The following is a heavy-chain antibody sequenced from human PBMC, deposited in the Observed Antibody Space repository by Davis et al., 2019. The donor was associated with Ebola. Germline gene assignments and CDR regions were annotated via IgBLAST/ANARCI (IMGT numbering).Heavy chain of an antibody. CDR2: IKSKTDGGTT. CDR1: GFTFSNAW. D-gene: IGHD5-18*01. V-gene: IGHV3-15*01. CDR3: TTVAAMVLDGMDV. J-gene: IGHJ6*02. Sequence: PGGSLRLSCAASGFTFSNAWMSWVRQAPGKGLEWVGRIKSKTDGGTTDYAAPVKGRFTISRDDSKNTLYLQMNSLKTEDTAVYYCTTVAAMVLDGMDVWGQGTTVTVSS.